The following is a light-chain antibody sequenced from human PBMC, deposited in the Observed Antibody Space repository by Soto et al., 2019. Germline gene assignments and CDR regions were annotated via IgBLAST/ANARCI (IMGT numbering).Light chain of an antibody. Sequence: QSALTKPPSASGSPGQSVTISCSGTSSDVGASNYVSWYQQYPGKAPKLMIYEVSKRPSGVPDRFSGSKSGKTASLTVSGLQPEDEADYYCTSYAGSNIWVFGGGTKLTVL. V-gene: IGLV2-8*01. CDR2: EVS. CDR3: TSYAGSNIWV. CDR1: SSDVGASNY. J-gene: IGLJ3*02.